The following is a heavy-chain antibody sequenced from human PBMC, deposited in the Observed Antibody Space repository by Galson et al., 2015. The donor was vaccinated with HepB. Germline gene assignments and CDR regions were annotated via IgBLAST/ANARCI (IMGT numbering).Heavy chain of an antibody. D-gene: IGHD3-22*01. CDR1: GFTFSSYW. CDR3: ARAGNYYDSSGYYVASGY. CDR2: IKEDGSEK. Sequence: SLRLSCEAPGFTFSSYWMSWVRQAPGKGLEWVANIKEDGSEKYYVDSVKDRFTISRDNATNTLYLQMNSLRAEDTAVYYCARAGNYYDSSGYYVASGYWGQGTLVTVSS. J-gene: IGHJ4*02. V-gene: IGHV3-7*03.